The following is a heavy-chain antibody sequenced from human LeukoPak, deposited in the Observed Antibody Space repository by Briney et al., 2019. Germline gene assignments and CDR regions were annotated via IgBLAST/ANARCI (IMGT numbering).Heavy chain of an antibody. CDR3: AREWGEMGIQPRAFDI. J-gene: IGHJ3*02. V-gene: IGHV1-8*01. Sequence: ASVKVSCKASGYTFTSYDINWVRQATGQGLEWMGWMNPNSGNTGYAQKFQGRVTMTRNTSISTAYMELSSLRSEDTAVYYCAREWGEMGIQPRAFDIWGQGTMVTVSS. D-gene: IGHD5-18*01. CDR1: GYTFTSYD. CDR2: MNPNSGNT.